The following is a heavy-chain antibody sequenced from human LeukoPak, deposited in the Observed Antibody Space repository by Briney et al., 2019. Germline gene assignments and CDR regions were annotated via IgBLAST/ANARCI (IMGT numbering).Heavy chain of an antibody. CDR3: VLGILPPAITYDY. CDR1: GFTFSSYA. D-gene: IGHD2-2*02. CDR2: LSASGNRA. Sequence: GGSLRLSCAASGFTFSSYAMSWVRQAPGKGLEWVSALSASGNRAYYVDSVTGRFTISRDNSKNTLYLQMDSLRAEDTAIYYCVLGILPPAITYDYWGQGTLVTVSS. V-gene: IGHV3-23*01. J-gene: IGHJ4*02.